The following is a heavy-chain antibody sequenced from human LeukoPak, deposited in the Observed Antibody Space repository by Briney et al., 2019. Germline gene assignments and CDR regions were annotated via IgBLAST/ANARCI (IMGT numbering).Heavy chain of an antibody. CDR1: GYTFTGYY. J-gene: IGHJ4*02. CDR2: ISTYYGNT. CDR3: ARGIYFDY. Sequence: GASVKVSCKASGYTFTGYYMHWVRQAPGQGLEWMGWISTYYGNTNYAQKLQGRVTMTTDTSTSTAYMELRSLRSDDTAVYYCARGIYFDYWGQGTLVTVSS. V-gene: IGHV1-18*04. D-gene: IGHD1-26*01.